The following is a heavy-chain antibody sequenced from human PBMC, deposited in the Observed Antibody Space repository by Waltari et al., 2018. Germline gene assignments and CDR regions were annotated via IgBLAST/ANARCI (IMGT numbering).Heavy chain of an antibody. CDR3: AEVGKWNYPD. V-gene: IGHV3-9*01. J-gene: IGHJ4*02. D-gene: IGHD1-7*01. CDR1: GFTFEDYA. CDR2: VSWSRDIA. Sequence: EVQLLESGGGLVQPGRSLRPTCAASGFTFEDYAIHWVRQAPGKGLGGVSSVSWSRDIAGFADSVTGRFTFSRDNAKNAVYLQMNDLTTEDTTLYYGAEVGKWNYPDWGQGTLVTVSS.